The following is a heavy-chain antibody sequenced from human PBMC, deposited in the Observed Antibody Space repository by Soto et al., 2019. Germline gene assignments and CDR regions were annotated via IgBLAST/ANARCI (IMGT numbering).Heavy chain of an antibody. CDR2: IKSRADGGTK. Sequence: GGSLRLSCAASGFTFSHARMSWHRQAPGKGLEWVGRIKSRADGGTKDYGAPVRGRFTSSIYYSENILYLQMNSRKTEDTAVYYCSVVKRSDHYSPSGYWLDHWGPGT. J-gene: IGHJ5*02. CDR3: SVVKRSDHYSPSGYWLDH. V-gene: IGHV3-15*01. D-gene: IGHD2-15*01. CDR1: GFTFSHAR.